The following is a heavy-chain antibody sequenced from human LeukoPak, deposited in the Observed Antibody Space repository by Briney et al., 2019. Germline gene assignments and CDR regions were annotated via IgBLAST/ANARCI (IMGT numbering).Heavy chain of an antibody. D-gene: IGHD5-18*01. V-gene: IGHV4-4*07. CDR3: ARDPGYSYGPYYFDY. J-gene: IGHJ4*02. CDR1: GGTISSYY. CDR2: IYTSGST. Sequence: SETLSLTCTVSGGTISSYYWSWLRQPAGKGLEWIGRIYTSGSTNYNPSLKSRVTMSVDTSKNQFSLKLSSVTAADTAVYYCARDPGYSYGPYYFDYWGQGTLVTVSS.